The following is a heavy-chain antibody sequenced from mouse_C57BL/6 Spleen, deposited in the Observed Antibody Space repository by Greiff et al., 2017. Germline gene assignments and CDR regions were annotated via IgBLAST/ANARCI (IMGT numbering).Heavy chain of an antibody. D-gene: IGHD2-3*01. CDR1: GYTFTDYY. Sequence: EVQLQQSGPELVKPGASVKISCKASGYTFTDYYMNWVKQSHGKSLEWIGDINPNNGGTSYNQKFKGKATLTVDKSSSTAYMELRSLTSEDSAVYYCARNDCYYPYYYAMDYWGQGTSVTVSS. J-gene: IGHJ4*01. CDR3: ARNDCYYPYYYAMDY. V-gene: IGHV1-26*01. CDR2: INPNNGGT.